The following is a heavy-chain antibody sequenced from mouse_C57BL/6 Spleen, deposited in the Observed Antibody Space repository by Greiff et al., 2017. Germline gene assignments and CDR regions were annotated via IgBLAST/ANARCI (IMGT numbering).Heavy chain of an antibody. V-gene: IGHV14-1*01. CDR1: GFNIKDYY. D-gene: IGHD2-4*01. CDR2: IDPEDGDT. J-gene: IGHJ3*01. CDR3: TTGYYERAWFAY. Sequence: VQLQQSGAELVRPGASVKLSCTASGFNIKDYYMHWVKQRPEQGLEWIGRIDPEDGDTEYAPKFQGKATMTADTSSNTAYLPLSSLTSEDTAVYYCTTGYYERAWFAYWGQGTLVTVSA.